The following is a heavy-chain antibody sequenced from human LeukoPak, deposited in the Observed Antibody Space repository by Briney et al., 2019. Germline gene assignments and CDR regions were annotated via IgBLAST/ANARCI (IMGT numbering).Heavy chain of an antibody. J-gene: IGHJ4*02. CDR3: ARDSRQRWAFDY. CDR1: GGTFSNHA. Sequence: SVKVSCKASGGTFSNHAISWVRQAPGQGLEWMGGIIPLFNTPTHAHKFQGRVTLTEDESTSTAFMELSSLRSEDTAMYYCARDSRQRWAFDYWGQGTLVTVSS. V-gene: IGHV1-69*13. D-gene: IGHD5-24*01. CDR2: IIPLFNTP.